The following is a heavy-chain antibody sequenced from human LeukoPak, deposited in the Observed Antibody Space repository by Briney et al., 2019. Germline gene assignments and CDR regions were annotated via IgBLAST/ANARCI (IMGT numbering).Heavy chain of an antibody. CDR2: IIPIFGTA. CDR3: ARYGQVAGYYQLYFDY. J-gene: IGHJ4*02. CDR1: GGTFSSYA. V-gene: IGHV1-69*13. Sequence: SAKVSCKASGGTFSSYAISWVRQAPGQGLEWMGGIIPIFGTANYAQKFQGRVTITADESTSTAYMELSSLRSEDTAVYYCARYGQVAGYYQLYFDYWGQGTLVTVSS. D-gene: IGHD3-9*01.